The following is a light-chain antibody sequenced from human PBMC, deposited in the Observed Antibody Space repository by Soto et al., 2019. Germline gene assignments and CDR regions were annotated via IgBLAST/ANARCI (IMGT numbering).Light chain of an antibody. CDR3: ASWDDSLSGYV. CDR1: SSSIGTNY. V-gene: IGLV1-47*01. J-gene: IGLJ1*01. CDR2: KNN. Sequence: QSVLTQPPSASGTPGQRVTISCSGSSSSIGTNYVYWYQQLPGTAPKLLIYKNNQRPSGVPDRFSGSESGTSASLAISGLRSEDEADYHCASWDDSLSGYVFGTGTQLTVL.